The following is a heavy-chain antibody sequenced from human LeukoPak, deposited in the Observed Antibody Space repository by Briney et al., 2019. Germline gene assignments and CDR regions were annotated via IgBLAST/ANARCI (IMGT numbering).Heavy chain of an antibody. V-gene: IGHV1-46*01. J-gene: IGHJ4*02. Sequence: ASVKVSCKSSGYTFSTYYLHWVRQAPGQGLEWMGMVAPSNGDISYAQNFQGRVSMTRDTSTTTVYMDLSSLTAEDTAVYYCARERPGTCYFDYWGQGTLVTVSS. CDR1: GYTFSTYY. CDR2: VAPSNGDI. D-gene: IGHD1/OR15-1a*01. CDR3: ARERPGTCYFDY.